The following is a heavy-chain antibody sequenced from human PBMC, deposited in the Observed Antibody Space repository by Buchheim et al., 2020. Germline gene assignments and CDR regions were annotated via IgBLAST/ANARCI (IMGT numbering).Heavy chain of an antibody. Sequence: QVQLVESGGGVVQPGRSLRLSCAASGFTFSSYGMHWVRQAPGKGLEWVAVIWYDGSNKYYADSVKGRFTISRENSKTTRFLQMNSLRAEDTAVYYCARGQRGYSYGYLDYWGQGTL. CDR1: GFTFSSYG. J-gene: IGHJ4*02. CDR3: ARGQRGYSYGYLDY. CDR2: IWYDGSNK. D-gene: IGHD5-18*01. V-gene: IGHV3-33*01.